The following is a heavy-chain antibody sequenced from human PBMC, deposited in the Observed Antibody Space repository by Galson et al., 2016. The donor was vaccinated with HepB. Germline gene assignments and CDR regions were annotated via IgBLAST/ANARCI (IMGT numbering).Heavy chain of an antibody. CDR3: ARDRGSYCGGDCPDYYFDY. CDR2: ISVTSTYT. V-gene: IGHV3-11*06. Sequence: SLRLSCAASGFTFSDYYMSWIRQAPGKGLEWVSYISVTSTYTNYADPVKGRITVSRDNAKNSLYLQMDNLRAEDTAIYYCARDRGSYCGGDCPDYYFDYWGQGTLVTVSS. J-gene: IGHJ4*02. D-gene: IGHD2-21*02. CDR1: GFTFSDYY.